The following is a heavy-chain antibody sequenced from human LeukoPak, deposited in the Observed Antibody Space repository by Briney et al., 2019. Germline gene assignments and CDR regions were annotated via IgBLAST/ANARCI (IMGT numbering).Heavy chain of an antibody. CDR2: IIPIFGTA. D-gene: IGHD3-22*01. CDR1: GGTFSSYA. Sequence: ASVKVFCKASGGTFSSYAISWVRQAPGQGLGWMGGIIPIFGTANYAQKFQGRVTITADESTSTAYMELSSLRSEDTAVYYCARESSSGSVFFDYWGQGTLVTVSS. V-gene: IGHV1-69*13. CDR3: ARESSSGSVFFDY. J-gene: IGHJ4*02.